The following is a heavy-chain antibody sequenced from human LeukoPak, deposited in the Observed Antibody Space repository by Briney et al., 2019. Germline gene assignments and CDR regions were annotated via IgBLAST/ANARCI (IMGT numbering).Heavy chain of an antibody. V-gene: IGHV3-9*01. J-gene: IGHJ6*02. Sequence: GGSLRLSCAASGFTFDDYAMHWVRQAPGKGLEWVSGISWNSGSIGYADSVKGRFTISRDNAKNSLYLQMNSLRAEDTALYYCAKATGDFYYYGMDVWGQGTTVTVSS. CDR1: GFTFDDYA. CDR2: ISWNSGSI. CDR3: AKATGDFYYYGMDV. D-gene: IGHD1-14*01.